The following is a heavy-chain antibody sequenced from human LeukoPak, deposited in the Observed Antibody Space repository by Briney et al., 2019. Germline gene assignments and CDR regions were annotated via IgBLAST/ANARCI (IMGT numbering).Heavy chain of an antibody. Sequence: GGSLRLSCAASGFSFSNFWMSWLRQALGKGLEWVAHMNEAGSDKYYVEYVKGRFSISRDNAKNSVTLQMNSLRVEDTAVYYCVSWDVGHNNYWGQGAQVTVSS. CDR3: VSWDVGHNNY. V-gene: IGHV3-7*01. CDR2: MNEAGSDK. J-gene: IGHJ4*02. D-gene: IGHD1-1*01. CDR1: GFSFSNFW.